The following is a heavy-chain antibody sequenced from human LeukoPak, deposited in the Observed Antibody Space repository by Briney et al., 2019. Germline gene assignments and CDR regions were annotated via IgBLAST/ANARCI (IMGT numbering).Heavy chain of an antibody. CDR3: AEGRYSGV. V-gene: IGHV4-61*02. J-gene: IGHJ3*01. Sequence: SETLSLTCTVSGASISSGSSYWSWIRQPAGKGLEWIGRIYTSGSTNYNPSLKSRVTISVDTSKSQCSLKLSSVTAADTAVYYCAEGRYSGVWVQGTMVTVSS. D-gene: IGHD1-26*01. CDR2: IYTSGST. CDR1: GASISSGSSY.